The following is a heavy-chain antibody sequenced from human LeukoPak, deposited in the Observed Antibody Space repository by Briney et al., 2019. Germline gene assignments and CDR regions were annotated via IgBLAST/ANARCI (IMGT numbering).Heavy chain of an antibody. CDR1: GGSFSGYY. V-gene: IGHV4-34*01. Sequence: SETLSLTCAVYGGSFSGYYWSWIRQPPGKGLEWIGEINHSGSTNYNPSLKGRVTISVDTSKNQFSLKLSSVTAADAAVYYCARGLIGSNRDAFDIWGQGTMVTVSS. J-gene: IGHJ3*02. D-gene: IGHD6-25*01. CDR2: INHSGST. CDR3: ARGLIGSNRDAFDI.